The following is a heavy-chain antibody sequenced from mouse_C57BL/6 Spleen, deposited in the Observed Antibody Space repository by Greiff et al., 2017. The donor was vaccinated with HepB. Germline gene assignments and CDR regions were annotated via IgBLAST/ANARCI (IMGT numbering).Heavy chain of an antibody. J-gene: IGHJ2*01. CDR2: ISSGGDYI. CDR1: GFTFSSYA. CDR3: TREDTTVGFDY. D-gene: IGHD1-1*01. Sequence: EVKLVESGEGLVKPGGSLKLSCAASGFTFSSYAMSWVRQTPEKRLEWVAYISSGGDYIYYADTVKGRFTISRDNARNTLYLQMSSLKSEDTAMYYCTREDTTVGFDYWGQGTTLTVSA. V-gene: IGHV5-9-1*02.